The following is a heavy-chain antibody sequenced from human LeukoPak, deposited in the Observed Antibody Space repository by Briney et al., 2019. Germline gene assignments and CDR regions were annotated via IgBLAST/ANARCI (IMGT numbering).Heavy chain of an antibody. V-gene: IGHV3-9*01. J-gene: IGHJ4*02. CDR1: GFTFDGYS. CDR3: AKDISITMVRGVSHFDY. Sequence: GGSLRLSCAASGFTFDGYSMHWVRQAPGNGLEWVSGIIWNSARIGYADSVKGRFNISRENAKNSLYLQMNSLRAEETALYYCAKDISITMVRGVSHFDYWGQGPLVTVS. CDR2: IIWNSARI. D-gene: IGHD3-10*01.